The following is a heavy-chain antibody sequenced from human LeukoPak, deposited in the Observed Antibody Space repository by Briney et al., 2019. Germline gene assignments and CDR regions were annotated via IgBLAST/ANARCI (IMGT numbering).Heavy chain of an antibody. D-gene: IGHD3-22*01. V-gene: IGHV4-39*07. CDR2: IYYSGST. J-gene: IGHJ4*02. CDR3: ASLGGGYPFDY. CDR1: GGSISSSSYY. Sequence: SETLSLTCTVSGGSISSSSYYWGWIRQPPGKGLEWIGSIYYSGSTYYNPSLKSRVTISVDTSKNQFSLKLSSVTAADTAVYYCASLGGGYPFDYWGQGTLVTVSS.